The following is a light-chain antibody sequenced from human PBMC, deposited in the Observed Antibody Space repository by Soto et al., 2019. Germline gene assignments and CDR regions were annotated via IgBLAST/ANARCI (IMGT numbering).Light chain of an antibody. CDR2: DAS. CDR1: QSVSSY. J-gene: IGKJ4*01. Sequence: EIVLTQSPATLSLSPGERATLSCRASQSVSSYLAWYQQKPGQAPRLLIYDASNRATGIPARFSGSGSGTDFTLTISSLEPEDFAVYYCQQRSNWPPGTFGGGTKVE. CDR3: QQRSNWPPGT. V-gene: IGKV3-11*01.